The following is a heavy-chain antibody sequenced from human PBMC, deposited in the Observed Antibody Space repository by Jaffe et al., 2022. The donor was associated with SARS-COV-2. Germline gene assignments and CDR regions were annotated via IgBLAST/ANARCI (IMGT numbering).Heavy chain of an antibody. CDR2: ISGSGGST. CDR1: GFTFSSYA. D-gene: IGHD3-22*01. V-gene: IGHV3-23*01. J-gene: IGHJ4*02. Sequence: EVQLLESGGGLVQPGGSLRLSCAASGFTFSSYAMSWVRQAPGKGLEWVSAISGSGGSTYYADSVKGRFTISRDNSKNTLYLQMNSLRAEDTAVYYCAKDQYYYDSSGYYLDYWGQGTLVTVSS. CDR3: AKDQYYYDSSGYYLDY.